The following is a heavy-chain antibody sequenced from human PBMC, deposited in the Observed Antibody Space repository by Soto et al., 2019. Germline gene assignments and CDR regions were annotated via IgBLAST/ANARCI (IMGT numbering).Heavy chain of an antibody. V-gene: IGHV3-33*01. CDR1: GFTFSSYG. D-gene: IGHD3-16*01. J-gene: IGHJ5*02. CDR2: IWYDGSNK. CDR3: ARLSFYDSAPLDP. Sequence: PGGSLRLSCAASGFTFSSYGMHWVRQAPGKGLEWVAVIWYDGSNKYYADSVKGRFTISRDNSKNTLYLQMNGLRAEDTAVYYCARLSFYDSAPLDPWGQGALVTVSS.